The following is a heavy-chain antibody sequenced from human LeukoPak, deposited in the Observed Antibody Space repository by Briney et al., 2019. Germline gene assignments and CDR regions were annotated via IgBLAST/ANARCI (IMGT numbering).Heavy chain of an antibody. CDR2: INHSGST. CDR1: GGSFSGYY. Sequence: PSETLSLTCAVYGGSFSGYYWSWIRQPPGKGLEWIGEINHSGSTNYNPSLKRRVTISVDTSKNQFSLKLSSVTAADTAVYYCARTLRGYSSSWYGYYMDVWGKGTTVTVSS. J-gene: IGHJ6*03. CDR3: ARTLRGYSSSWYGYYMDV. V-gene: IGHV4-34*01. D-gene: IGHD6-13*01.